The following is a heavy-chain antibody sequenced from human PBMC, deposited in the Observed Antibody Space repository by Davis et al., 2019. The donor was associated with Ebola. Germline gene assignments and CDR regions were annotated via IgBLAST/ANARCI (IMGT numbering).Heavy chain of an antibody. Sequence: GESLKISCAASGFTFSSYGMHWVRQAPGKGLEWVAVISYDGSNKYYADSVKGRFTISRDNSKNTLYLQMNSLRAEDTAVYYCARQYYDFWSGYFYYYYGMDVWGQGTTVTVSS. CDR2: ISYDGSNK. CDR1: GFTFSSYG. V-gene: IGHV3-30*03. CDR3: ARQYYDFWSGYFYYYYGMDV. D-gene: IGHD3-3*01. J-gene: IGHJ6*02.